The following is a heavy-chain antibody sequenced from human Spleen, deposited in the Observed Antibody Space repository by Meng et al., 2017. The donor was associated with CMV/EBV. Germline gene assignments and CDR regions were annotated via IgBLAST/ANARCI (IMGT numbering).Heavy chain of an antibody. CDR2: ISASGVSP. V-gene: IGHV3-23*01. Sequence: GESLKISCKASGFIFSNYYMCGVRQAPGKGLEWVSTISASGVSPYYADSVKGRFTISRDNSKNTLYLQMSSLRAEDTAVYYCAKVSSGWSEYYFDHWGQGTLVTVSS. D-gene: IGHD6-19*01. J-gene: IGHJ4*02. CDR3: AKVSSGWSEYYFDH. CDR1: GFIFSNYY.